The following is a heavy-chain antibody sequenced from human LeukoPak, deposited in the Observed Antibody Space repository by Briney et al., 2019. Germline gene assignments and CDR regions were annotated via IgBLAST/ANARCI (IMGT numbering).Heavy chain of an antibody. CDR3: ARGDLRGY. CDR1: GFTFSSYE. V-gene: IGHV3-48*03. J-gene: IGHJ4*02. Sequence: GGCLRLSCAASGFTFSSYEMNWVRQAPGKGLEWVSYISSGDISIYYADSVKGRFTISRDNAKNSLYLQMNSLRAEDTAVYYCARGDLRGYWGQGTLVTVSS. CDR2: ISSGDISI.